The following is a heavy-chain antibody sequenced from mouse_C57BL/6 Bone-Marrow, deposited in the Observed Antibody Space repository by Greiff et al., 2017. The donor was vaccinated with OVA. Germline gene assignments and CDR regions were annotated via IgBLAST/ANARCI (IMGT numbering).Heavy chain of an antibody. CDR1: GFTFSNYW. D-gene: IGHD2-1*01. Sequence: EVHLVESGGGLVQPGGSMKLSCVASGFTFSNYWMNWVRQSPEKGLEWVAQIRLKSDNYATPYAEYVKGRFTISRDDSKSSVYLQMNNLMAEDTGIDYCTDGYHGNIFAYWGQGTLVTVSA. CDR2: IRLKSDNYAT. V-gene: IGHV6-3*01. CDR3: TDGYHGNIFAY. J-gene: IGHJ3*01.